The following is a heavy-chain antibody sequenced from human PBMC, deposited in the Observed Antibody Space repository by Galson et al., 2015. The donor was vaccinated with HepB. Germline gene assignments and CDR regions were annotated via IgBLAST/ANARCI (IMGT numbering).Heavy chain of an antibody. CDR1: GFTFGDYA. CDR2: ISWNSGSI. Sequence: SLRLSCAASGFTFGDYAMHWVRQAPGKGLEWVSGISWNSGSIGYADSVKGRFTISRDNAKNSLYLQMNSLRAEDTALYYCAKAHYGSGNFDYWGQGTLVTVSS. D-gene: IGHD3-10*01. V-gene: IGHV3-9*01. J-gene: IGHJ4*02. CDR3: AKAHYGSGNFDY.